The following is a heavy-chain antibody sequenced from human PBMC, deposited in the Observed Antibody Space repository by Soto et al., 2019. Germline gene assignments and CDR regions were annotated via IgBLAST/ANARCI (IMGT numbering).Heavy chain of an antibody. D-gene: IGHD2-15*01. CDR1: GFTFSSYA. J-gene: IGHJ4*02. CDR3: AKNRRGYCSGGSCYPIDY. Sequence: VQLLESGGGLVQPGGSLRLSCAASGFTFSSYAMSWVRQAPGKGLEWVSAISGSGGSTYYADSVKGRFTISRDNSKNTLYLQMNSLRAEDTAVYYCAKNRRGYCSGGSCYPIDYWGQGTLVTVSS. V-gene: IGHV3-23*01. CDR2: ISGSGGST.